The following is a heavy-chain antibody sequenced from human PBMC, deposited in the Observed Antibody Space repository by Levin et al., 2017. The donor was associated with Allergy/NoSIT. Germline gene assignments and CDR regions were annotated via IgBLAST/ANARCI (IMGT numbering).Heavy chain of an antibody. Sequence: GGSLRLSCAASGFTFSSYAMHWVRQAPGKGLEWVAVISYDGSNKYYADSVKGRFTISRDNSKNTLYLQMNSLRAEDTAVYYCARPGSSYSSGWCFDYWGQGTLVTVSS. J-gene: IGHJ4*02. CDR2: ISYDGSNK. CDR3: ARPGSSYSSGWCFDY. V-gene: IGHV3-30-3*01. CDR1: GFTFSSYA. D-gene: IGHD6-19*01.